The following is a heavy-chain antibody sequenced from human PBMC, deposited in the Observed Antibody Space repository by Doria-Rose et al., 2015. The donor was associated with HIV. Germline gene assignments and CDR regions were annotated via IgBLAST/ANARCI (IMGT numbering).Heavy chain of an antibody. CDR2: NFSDDER. V-gene: IGHV2-26*01. D-gene: IGHD6-13*01. Sequence: QVTLKESGPVLVKPTETLTLTCTVSGVSLSSPGMGVSWIRQPPGKALEWLANNFSDDERSYKTYLESRLTISRGISKSQVVLTMTDMDPVDTATYYCARIKSSRWYHKYYFDFWGQGTLVIVSA. J-gene: IGHJ4*02. CDR3: ARIKSSRWYHKYYFDF. CDR1: GVSLSSPGMG.